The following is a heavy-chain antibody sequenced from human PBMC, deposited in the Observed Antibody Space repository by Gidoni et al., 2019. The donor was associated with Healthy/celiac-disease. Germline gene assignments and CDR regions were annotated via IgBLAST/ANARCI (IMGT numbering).Heavy chain of an antibody. Sequence: QVQLVEPWGGMVRPGRSRRLSCATPGLHFSGYGMHWGRQAPGQGLEWMAVIWYDGSNKYYADYVKGRVTITRDNSKNTLYLQMNSLRAEDTAVYYCAREQRLGGDAFDIWGQGTMVTVSS. V-gene: IGHV3-33*01. J-gene: IGHJ3*02. CDR3: AREQRLGGDAFDI. D-gene: IGHD3-16*01. CDR2: IWYDGSNK. CDR1: GLHFSGYG.